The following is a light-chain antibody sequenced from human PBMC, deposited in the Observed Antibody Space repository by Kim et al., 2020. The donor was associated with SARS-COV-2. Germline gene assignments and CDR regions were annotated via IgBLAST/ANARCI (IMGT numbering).Light chain of an antibody. CDR2: DAS. Sequence: SLSPGERATLSCRVSQSISNYLAWYQQKPGQAPRLLIYDASNRATGIPPRFSGSGSGIDFTLTISSLEPEDFAIYYCQQRSNWPLTFGGGTKLEI. V-gene: IGKV3-11*01. CDR1: QSISNY. J-gene: IGKJ4*01. CDR3: QQRSNWPLT.